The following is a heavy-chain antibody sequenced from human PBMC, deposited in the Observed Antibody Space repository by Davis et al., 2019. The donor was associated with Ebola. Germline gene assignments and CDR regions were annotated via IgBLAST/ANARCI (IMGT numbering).Heavy chain of an antibody. Sequence: GESLKISCAASGFTFSSYGMHWVRQAPGKGLEWVAVISYDGSNKYYADSVKGRFTISRDNSKNTLYLQMNSLRAEDTAVYYCAKGMVRGVIGYYYGMDVWGQGTTVTVSS. CDR1: GFTFSSYG. J-gene: IGHJ6*02. D-gene: IGHD3-10*01. CDR3: AKGMVRGVIGYYYGMDV. CDR2: ISYDGSNK. V-gene: IGHV3-30*18.